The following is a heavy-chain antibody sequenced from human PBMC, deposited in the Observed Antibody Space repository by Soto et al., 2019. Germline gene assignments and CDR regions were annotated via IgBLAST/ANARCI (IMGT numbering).Heavy chain of an antibody. Sequence: PGGSLRISCASSGFTFSSYGMHVVRQAPGKGLEWVAVIWYDGSNKYYADSVKGRFTISRDNSKNTLYLQMNSLRAEDTAVYYCARDRSSYMDVWGKGTTVTVSS. CDR1: GFTFSSYG. V-gene: IGHV3-33*01. CDR2: IWYDGSNK. CDR3: ARDRSSYMDV. D-gene: IGHD6-13*01. J-gene: IGHJ6*03.